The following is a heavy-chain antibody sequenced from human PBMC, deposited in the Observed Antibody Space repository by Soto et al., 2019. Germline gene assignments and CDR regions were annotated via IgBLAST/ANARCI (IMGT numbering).Heavy chain of an antibody. CDR3: ARLGRSSGWIDAFDI. D-gene: IGHD6-19*01. CDR1: GGSVSSGSYY. CDR2: IYYSGST. V-gene: IGHV4-61*01. Sequence: SETLSLTCTVSGGSVSSGSYYWSWIRQPPGKGLEWIGYIYYSGSTNYNPSLKSRVTISVDTSKNQFSLKLSSVTAADTAVYYCARLGRSSGWIDAFDIWGQGTMVTVSS. J-gene: IGHJ3*02.